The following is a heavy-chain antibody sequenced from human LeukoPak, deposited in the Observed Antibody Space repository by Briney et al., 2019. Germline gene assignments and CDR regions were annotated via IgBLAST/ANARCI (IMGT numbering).Heavy chain of an antibody. CDR2: IYWDDAK. J-gene: IGHJ5*02. D-gene: IGHD6-19*01. CDR3: AHSQKGSGWYWWFDP. CDR1: GFSLSTTGVG. V-gene: IGHV2-5*02. Sequence: SGPTLVNPTQTLTLTCTFSGFSLSTTGVGVGWIRQPPVKALEWLARIYWDDAKLYSPSLKSRLTITKDTSKNQVVLAMTNMDPVDTATYYCAHSQKGSGWYWWFDPWGQGILVTVSS.